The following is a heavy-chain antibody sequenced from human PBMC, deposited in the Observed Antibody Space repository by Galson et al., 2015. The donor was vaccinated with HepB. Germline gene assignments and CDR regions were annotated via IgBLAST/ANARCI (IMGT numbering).Heavy chain of an antibody. CDR2: IKQAGSET. CDR1: GFNFEDYG. D-gene: IGHD3-10*01. CDR3: ARARRYYGSGSSFDY. J-gene: IGHJ4*02. Sequence: SLRLSCAASGFNFEDYGMHWVRQAPGKGLERVANIKQAGSETYYADSVKGRFTIPRDNTNNSLYLQMNSLRAEDTAVYYCARARRYYGSGSSFDYWGQGTLVTVSS. V-gene: IGHV3-7*01.